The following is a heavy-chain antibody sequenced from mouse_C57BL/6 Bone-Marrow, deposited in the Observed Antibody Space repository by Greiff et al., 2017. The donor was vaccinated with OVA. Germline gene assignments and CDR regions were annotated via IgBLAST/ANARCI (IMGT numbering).Heavy chain of an antibody. D-gene: IGHD2-4*01. CDR1: GYTFTDYE. Sequence: QVQLQQSGAELVRPGASVTLSCKASGYTFTDYEMHWVKQTPVHGLEWIGAIDPETGGTAYNQKFKGKAMLTADKSSSTAYMELRSLTSQASAVYYCTRYDSTHWYFDVWGTATTVTVSS. J-gene: IGHJ1*03. CDR2: IDPETGGT. V-gene: IGHV1-15*01. CDR3: TRYDSTHWYFDV.